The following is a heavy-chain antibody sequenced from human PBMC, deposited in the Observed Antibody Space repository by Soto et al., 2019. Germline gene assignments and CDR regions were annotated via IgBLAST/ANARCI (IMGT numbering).Heavy chain of an antibody. J-gene: IGHJ6*02. CDR3: ARGGDGNYYHGMDV. D-gene: IGHD5-12*01. CDR2: ISAYNGKT. V-gene: IGHV1-18*01. Sequence: QVQLVQSGGEVKKPGASVKLSCTASGYSFTSYGIRSVRQAPGQGLEWMGWISAYNGKTNYAQNVHGRVTMTTDTSTRTAYMDLRSLRSDDTAVYYCARGGDGNYYHGMDVWGQGTTVTVSS. CDR1: GYSFTSYG.